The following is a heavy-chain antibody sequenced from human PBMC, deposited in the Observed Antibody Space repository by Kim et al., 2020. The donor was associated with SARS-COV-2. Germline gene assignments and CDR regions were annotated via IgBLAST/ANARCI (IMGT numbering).Heavy chain of an antibody. J-gene: IGHJ4*02. CDR3: ARGGGFGESFLDY. V-gene: IGHV3-33*01. D-gene: IGHD3-10*01. CDR2: IWYDGSNK. Sequence: GGSLRLSCAASGFTFSSYGMHWVRQAPGKGLEWVAVIWYDGSNKYYADSVKGRFTISRDNSKNTLYLQMNSLRAEDTAVYYCARGGGFGESFLDYWGQGTLVTVSS. CDR1: GFTFSSYG.